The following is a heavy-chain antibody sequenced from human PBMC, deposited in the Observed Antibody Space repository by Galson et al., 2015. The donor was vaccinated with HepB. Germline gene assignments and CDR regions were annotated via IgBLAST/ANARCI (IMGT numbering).Heavy chain of an antibody. J-gene: IGHJ4*02. CDR1: GFTFSSYA. D-gene: IGHD3-3*01. CDR3: ARDKGFWSGYYLDY. V-gene: IGHV3-30-3*01. Sequence: SLRLSCAASGFTFSSYAMHWVRQAPGKGLEWVAVISYDGSNKYYADSVKGRFTISRDNSKNTLYLQMNSLRAEDTAVYYCARDKGFWSGYYLDYWGQGTLVTVSS. CDR2: ISYDGSNK.